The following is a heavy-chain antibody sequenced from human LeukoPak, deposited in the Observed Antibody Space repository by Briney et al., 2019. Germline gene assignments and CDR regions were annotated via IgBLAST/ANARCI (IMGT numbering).Heavy chain of an antibody. D-gene: IGHD3-22*01. V-gene: IGHV1-18*04. CDR1: GYTFTSYY. CDR3: ARDVDGYYDY. J-gene: IGHJ4*02. CDR2: ISAYNGNT. Sequence: ASVKVSCKASGYTFTSYYMHRVRQAPGQRLEWMAWISAYNGNTNYAQKLQGRVPMTTNTSTSTAYMELRSLRSDDTAVYYGARDVDGYYDYWGQGTLVTVSS.